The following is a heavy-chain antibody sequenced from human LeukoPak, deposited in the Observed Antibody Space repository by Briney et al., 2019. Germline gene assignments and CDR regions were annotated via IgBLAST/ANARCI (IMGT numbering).Heavy chain of an antibody. CDR3: ANLRRGPPNYGPDAFDI. CDR2: ISGSGGST. J-gene: IGHJ3*02. D-gene: IGHD4/OR15-4a*01. Sequence: PGGSLRLSCAASGFTFSGYDMSWVRQAPGKGLEWVSAISGSGGSTYYADSVKGRFTISRDNSKNTLYLQMNSLRAEDTAVYYCANLRRGPPNYGPDAFDIWGQGTMVTVSS. CDR1: GFTFSGYD. V-gene: IGHV3-23*01.